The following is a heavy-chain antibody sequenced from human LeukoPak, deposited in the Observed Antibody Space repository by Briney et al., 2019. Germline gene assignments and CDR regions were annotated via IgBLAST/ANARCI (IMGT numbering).Heavy chain of an antibody. J-gene: IGHJ4*02. CDR1: GYTFTGYY. V-gene: IGHV1-2*02. Sequence: GASVKVSCKASGYTFTGYYMHWVRQAPGQGLEWMGWINPNSGGTNYAQKFQGRVTMTRDTSISTAYMELSRLRSDDAAVYYRARDRTTMVRGVSYWGQGTLVTVSS. D-gene: IGHD3-10*01. CDR2: INPNSGGT. CDR3: ARDRTTMVRGVSY.